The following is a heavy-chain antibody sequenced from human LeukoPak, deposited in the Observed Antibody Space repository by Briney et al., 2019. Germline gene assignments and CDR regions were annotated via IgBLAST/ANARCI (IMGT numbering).Heavy chain of an antibody. CDR2: INPSGGST. CDR3: ASTGYSSSWTQFDY. Sequence: APVKVSCKASGYTFTSYYMHWVRQAPGQGLEWMGIINPSGGSTSYAQKFQGRVTMTRDTSTSTAYMELRSLRSDDTAVYYCASTGYSSSWTQFDYWGQGTLVTVSS. V-gene: IGHV1-46*01. CDR1: GYTFTSYY. J-gene: IGHJ4*02. D-gene: IGHD6-13*01.